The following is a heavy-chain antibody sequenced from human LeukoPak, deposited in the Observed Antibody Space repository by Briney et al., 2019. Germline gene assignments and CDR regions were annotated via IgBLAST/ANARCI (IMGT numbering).Heavy chain of an antibody. V-gene: IGHV3-30*02. CDR1: GFTFSDYG. CDR3: AKDLMRDRWFGES. J-gene: IGHJ5*02. Sequence: PGGSLRLSCAASGFTFSDYGMHWVRQSPGKGLEWVAFIRFEGTEKYYADSVRGRFTISRDNSKNTLYLDMNSLRTDDTAVYYCAKDLMRDRWFGESWGQGTLVTVSS. D-gene: IGHD3-10*01. CDR2: IRFEGTEK.